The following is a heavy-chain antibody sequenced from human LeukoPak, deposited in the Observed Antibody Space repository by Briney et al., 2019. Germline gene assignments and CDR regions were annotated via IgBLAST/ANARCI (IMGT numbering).Heavy chain of an antibody. Sequence: PGGSLRLSCAASGFPLSSYWMSWVRQATGKGLEWVSNIQQDGSEKYYVDSVKGRFTISRDNSWNTLYLQMSSLRAEDTAVYYCAKDQVISGSEASDIWGQGTMVTVSS. CDR3: AKDQVISGSEASDI. J-gene: IGHJ3*02. D-gene: IGHD2-21*01. CDR1: GFPLSSYW. V-gene: IGHV3-7*03. CDR2: IQQDGSEK.